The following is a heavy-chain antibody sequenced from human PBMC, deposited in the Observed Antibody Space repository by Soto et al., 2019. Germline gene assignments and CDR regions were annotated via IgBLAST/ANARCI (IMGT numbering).Heavy chain of an antibody. CDR3: ARIAASGRGWDV. CDR2: IKQDGSEE. J-gene: IGHJ6*02. CDR1: GFTFSSYW. D-gene: IGHD6-25*01. Sequence: EVQLVESGGGLVQPGGSLRLSCVDSGFTFSSYWMSWVRQAPVQGLGWVGNIKQDGSEENNGDSVQGRFTIFRDKARKSMYLQLNLLRAEATAVYYCARIAASGRGWDVWGQGTTVVVSS. V-gene: IGHV3-7*01.